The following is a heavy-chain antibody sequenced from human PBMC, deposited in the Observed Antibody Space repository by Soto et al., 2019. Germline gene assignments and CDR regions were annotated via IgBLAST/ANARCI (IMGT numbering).Heavy chain of an antibody. CDR1: GYTFTSYD. J-gene: IGHJ4*02. CDR2: MNPNSGNT. CDR3: ATGGYYDFWSGYYPFDY. V-gene: IGHV1-8*01. D-gene: IGHD3-3*01. Sequence: ASVKVSCKASGYTFTSYDINWVRQATGQGLEWMGWMNPNSGNTGYAQKFQGRVTMTEDTSTDTAYMELSSLRSEDTAVYYCATGGYYDFWSGYYPFDYWGQGTLVTVSS.